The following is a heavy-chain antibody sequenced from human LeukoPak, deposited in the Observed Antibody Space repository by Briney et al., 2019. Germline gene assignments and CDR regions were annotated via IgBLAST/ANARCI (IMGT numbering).Heavy chain of an antibody. CDR2: TYYRSKWYN. V-gene: IGHV6-1*01. CDR1: GDSVSSNSAA. J-gene: IGHJ3*02. CDR3: ARSPPLYDSSGYYHGGAFDI. D-gene: IGHD3-22*01. Sequence: SQTLSLTCAISGDSVSSNSAAWNWIRQSPSRGLEWLGRTYYRSKWYNDYAVSVKSRITMNPDTSKNHFSLQLNSVTPEDTAVYYCARSPPLYDSSGYYHGGAFDIWGQGTMVTVSS.